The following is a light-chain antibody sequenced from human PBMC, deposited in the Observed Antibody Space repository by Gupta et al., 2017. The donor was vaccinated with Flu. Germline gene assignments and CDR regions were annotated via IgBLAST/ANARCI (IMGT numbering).Light chain of an antibody. CDR2: DAS. J-gene: IGKJ1*01. CDR3: QQANSLPPT. V-gene: IGKV1-12*01. CDR1: QESSSW. Sequence: PSSVSASLGDRVTITCRASQESSSWLAWYQQKPGKAPKLLIYDASSLQSGVPSRFSGSGSETDFSLVISSLQPEDFATYYCQQANSLPPTFGQGTKVEIK.